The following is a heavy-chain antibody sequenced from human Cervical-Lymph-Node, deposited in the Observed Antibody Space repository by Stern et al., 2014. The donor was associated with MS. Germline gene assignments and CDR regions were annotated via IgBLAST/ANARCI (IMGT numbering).Heavy chain of an antibody. V-gene: IGHV1-46*01. CDR2: INPRGGST. D-gene: IGHD6-13*01. CDR1: GYTFTSYY. Sequence: VQLVESGAEVKKPGASVKVSCKASGYTFTSYYMHWVRQAPGQGLEWMGIINPRGGSTRYAQKFQGRVTMTRDTSTSTVYMELSSLRSEDTAVYYCARDHPPAAGTSTFVDYWGQGTLVTVSS. J-gene: IGHJ4*02. CDR3: ARDHPPAAGTSTFVDY.